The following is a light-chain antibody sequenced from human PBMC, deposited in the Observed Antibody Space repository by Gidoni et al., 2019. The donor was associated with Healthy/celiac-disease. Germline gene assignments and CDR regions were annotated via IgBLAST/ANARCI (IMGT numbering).Light chain of an antibody. J-gene: IGLJ1*01. CDR2: YDS. Sequence: SYVLTQPPSVSVAPGKTARITCGGNNIGSKSGHWYQQKPGQAPVLVIYYDSDRPSGIPERFSGSNSGNTATLTISRVEAGDEADYYCQVWDSSSDQGYVFGTGTKVTVL. V-gene: IGLV3-21*04. CDR3: QVWDSSSDQGYV. CDR1: NIGSKS.